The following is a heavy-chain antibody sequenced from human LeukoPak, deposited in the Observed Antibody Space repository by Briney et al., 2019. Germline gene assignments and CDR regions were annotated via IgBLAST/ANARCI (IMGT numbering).Heavy chain of an antibody. Sequence: GRSLRLSCAASGFTFDDYAMHWVRQALGKGLEWVSGISWNSGSIGYADSVKGRFTISRDNAKNSLYLQMNSLRAEDTALYYCATQSDYGGNGGFDYWGQGTLVTVSS. CDR1: GFTFDDYA. CDR3: ATQSDYGGNGGFDY. V-gene: IGHV3-9*01. CDR2: ISWNSGSI. J-gene: IGHJ4*02. D-gene: IGHD4-23*01.